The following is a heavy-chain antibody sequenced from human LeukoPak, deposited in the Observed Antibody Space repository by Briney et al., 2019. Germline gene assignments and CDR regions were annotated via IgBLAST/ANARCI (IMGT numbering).Heavy chain of an antibody. CDR1: GYRFTQYW. CDR2: IYPGDSDT. D-gene: IGHD4-17*01. CDR3: ARGATPYGDYGDAFDI. V-gene: IGHV5-51*01. Sequence: GESLKISCQTSGYRFTQYWIGWVRQMPGKGLEWMGIIYPGDSDTRYSPSFQGQVTISADKSISTAYLQWSSLKASDTAMYYCARGATPYGDYGDAFDIWGQGTMVTVSS. J-gene: IGHJ3*02.